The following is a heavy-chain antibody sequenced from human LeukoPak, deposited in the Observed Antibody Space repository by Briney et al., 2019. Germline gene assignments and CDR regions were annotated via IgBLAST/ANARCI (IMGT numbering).Heavy chain of an antibody. Sequence: WASVKVSCKASGGTFSSYAISWVLQAPGHGREWMGGIIPIFGTANYAQKFKGRVTITADESTSTAYMELSSLRSEDTAVYYCASQNPAAVAFDIWGQGTMVTVSS. J-gene: IGHJ3*02. CDR3: ASQNPAAVAFDI. CDR2: IIPIFGTA. V-gene: IGHV1-69*01. D-gene: IGHD2-15*01. CDR1: GGTFSSYA.